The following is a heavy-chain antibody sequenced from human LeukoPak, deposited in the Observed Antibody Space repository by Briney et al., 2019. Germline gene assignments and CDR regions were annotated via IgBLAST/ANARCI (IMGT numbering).Heavy chain of an antibody. D-gene: IGHD2-15*01. CDR2: IHTSGST. Sequence: SQTLSLTCTVSGGSISSGSYYWSWIRQPAGEGLEWIGRIHTSGSTNYNPSLKSRVTISVDTPKNQFSLKLSSVPAADTAVYYCARDRTNPYCTGGSCYGRGWFDPWGQGSLVTVSS. CDR3: ARDRTNPYCTGGSCYGRGWFDP. V-gene: IGHV4-61*02. J-gene: IGHJ5*02. CDR1: GGSISSGSYY.